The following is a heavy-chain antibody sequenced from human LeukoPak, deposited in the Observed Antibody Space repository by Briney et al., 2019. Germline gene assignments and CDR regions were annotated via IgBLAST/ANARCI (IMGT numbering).Heavy chain of an antibody. CDR3: ATRVAPDIVVLRGPGDYYYYYGMDV. J-gene: IGHJ6*02. Sequence: PSQTLSLTCIVSGGFISSGDYYWSWIRQPPGKGLEWIGYIYYNGSTYYNPSLKSRVTISVDTSKNQFSLRLSSVTAADTAVYYCATRVAPDIVVLRGPGDYYYYYGMDVWGQGTTVTVSS. CDR1: GGFISSGDYY. V-gene: IGHV4-30-4*01. D-gene: IGHD2-2*01. CDR2: IYYNGST.